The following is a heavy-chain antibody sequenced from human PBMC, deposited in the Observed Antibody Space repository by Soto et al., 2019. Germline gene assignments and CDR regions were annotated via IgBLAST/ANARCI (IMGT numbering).Heavy chain of an antibody. CDR2: TYYRSKWYN. D-gene: IGHD4-17*01. CDR3: ARDSPGYGDYVLFDY. CDR1: GDSVSSNSAA. Sequence: QVQLQQSGPGLVKPSQTLSLNCAISGDSVSSNSAAWNWIRQSPSRRLEWLGRTYYRSKWYNDYAVSVKSQITISPDTSKIQCPVQLNSVTPEDTAVYYCARDSPGYGDYVLFDYWGQGTLVTVSS. J-gene: IGHJ4*02. V-gene: IGHV6-1*01.